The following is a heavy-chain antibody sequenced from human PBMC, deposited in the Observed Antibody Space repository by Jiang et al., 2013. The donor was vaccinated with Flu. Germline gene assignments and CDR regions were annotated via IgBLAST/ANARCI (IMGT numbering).Heavy chain of an antibody. Sequence: LSCAASGFTFSSYAMSWVRQAPGKGLEWVSAISGSGGSTYYADSVKGRFTISRDNSKNTLYLQMNSLRAEDTAVYYCAKDRGVYGSQSFFDYWGQGTLVTVSS. CDR3: AKDRGVYGSQSFFDY. J-gene: IGHJ4*02. V-gene: IGHV3-23*01. D-gene: IGHD3-10*01. CDR2: ISGSGGST. CDR1: GFTFSSYA.